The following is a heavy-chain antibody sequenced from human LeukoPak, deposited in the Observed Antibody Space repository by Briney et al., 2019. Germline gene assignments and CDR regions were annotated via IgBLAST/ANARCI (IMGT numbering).Heavy chain of an antibody. Sequence: GGSLRLSCAASGFTFSSYAMSWVRQAPGKGLEWVSAISGSGGSTYYADSVKGRFTISRDNSKNTLYLQMNSLRAEDTAVYYRAKDLMSGGRLAEFDYWGQGTLVTVSS. CDR1: GFTFSSYA. J-gene: IGHJ4*02. V-gene: IGHV3-23*01. D-gene: IGHD3-9*01. CDR2: ISGSGGST. CDR3: AKDLMSGGRLAEFDY.